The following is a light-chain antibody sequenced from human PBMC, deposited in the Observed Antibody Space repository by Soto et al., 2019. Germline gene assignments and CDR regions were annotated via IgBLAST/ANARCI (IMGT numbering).Light chain of an antibody. J-gene: IGLJ2*01. V-gene: IGLV2-14*01. Sequence: QSALPQPASVSGSPGQSITISCTGSSSDVGGYHYVSWYQQYQGEAPKLVISEVSNRPSGVSNRFSGSKSGNTASLTISGLQAEDEADYYCCSYTSSTTPLFGGGTKLTVL. CDR3: CSYTSSTTPL. CDR2: EVS. CDR1: SSDVGGYHY.